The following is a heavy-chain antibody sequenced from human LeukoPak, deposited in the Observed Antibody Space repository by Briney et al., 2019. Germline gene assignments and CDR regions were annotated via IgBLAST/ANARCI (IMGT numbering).Heavy chain of an antibody. CDR3: ARDPPEGRWNSFDY. CDR1: GGSVSGYY. CDR2: IHYSGST. V-gene: IGHV4-59*02. Sequence: SETLSLTCIVSGGSVSGYYWSWIRQSPGRGLEWIGYIHYSGSTKYNPSLQSRVTISVDTSRNHFSLWLSYVTAADTAIYYCARDPPEGRWNSFDYWGQGTLVTVSS. J-gene: IGHJ4*02. D-gene: IGHD1-1*01.